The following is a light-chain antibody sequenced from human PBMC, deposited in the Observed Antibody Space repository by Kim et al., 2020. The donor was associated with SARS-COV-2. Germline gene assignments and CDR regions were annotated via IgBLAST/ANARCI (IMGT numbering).Light chain of an antibody. CDR3: QQRET. J-gene: IGKJ2*01. V-gene: IGKV3-11*01. CDR1: QSISSY. CDR2: DAS. Sequence: PAPLSLSPGERATLSCRASQSISSYLNWYQQKAGQAPRLLIYDASNRATGIPARFSGSGSETDFTLTISSLEPEDFAIYYCQQRETFGQGTKLEI.